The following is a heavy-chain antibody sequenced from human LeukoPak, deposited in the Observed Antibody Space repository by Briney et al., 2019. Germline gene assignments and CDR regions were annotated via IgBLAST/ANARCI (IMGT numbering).Heavy chain of an antibody. D-gene: IGHD3-22*01. CDR3: AREGSWDYYDSSGSYFDY. CDR2: IKQDGSEK. Sequence: PGGGLRLSRAAPGGTLSSDWMSGGREAPGEGGGWGANIKQDGSEKYYVESVKGRFNISRDNAKNSLYLQMNSLRAEDTAVYYCAREGSWDYYDSSGSYFDYWGQGTLVTVSS. V-gene: IGHV3-7*01. CDR1: GGTLSSDW. J-gene: IGHJ4*02.